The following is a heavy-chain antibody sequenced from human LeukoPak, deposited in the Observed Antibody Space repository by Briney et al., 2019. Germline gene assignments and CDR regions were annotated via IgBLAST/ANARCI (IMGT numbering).Heavy chain of an antibody. CDR3: AKEWYYYGSGSYPFDY. CDR2: IRYDGSNK. Sequence: PGGSLRLSCAASGFTFSSYGMHWVRQAPRQGLEWVAFIRYDGSNKYYADSVKGRFTISRDNSKNTLYLQMNSLRAEDTAVYYCAKEWYYYGSGSYPFDYWGQGTLVTVSS. V-gene: IGHV3-30*02. J-gene: IGHJ4*02. D-gene: IGHD3-10*01. CDR1: GFTFSSYG.